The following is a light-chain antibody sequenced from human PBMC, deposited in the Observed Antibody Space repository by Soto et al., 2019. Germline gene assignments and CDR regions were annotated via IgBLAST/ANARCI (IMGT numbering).Light chain of an antibody. CDR1: QSVNNNY. CDR2: GAS. V-gene: IGKV3D-20*02. Sequence: EIVLTRSPGTLSLSPGERATLSCRASQSVNNNYLAWYQQKPGQAPRLLIYGASTRATGIPARFSGSGSGTDFTLTISSLEPEDFAVYYCQQRSNWPSLTFGGGTKVDIK. J-gene: IGKJ4*01. CDR3: QQRSNWPSLT.